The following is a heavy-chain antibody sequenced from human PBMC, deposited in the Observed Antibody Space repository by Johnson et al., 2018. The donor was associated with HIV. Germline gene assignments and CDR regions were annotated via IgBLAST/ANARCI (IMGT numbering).Heavy chain of an antibody. J-gene: IGHJ3*02. CDR3: AKDLFRWELLPRAFDI. CDR2: ITWDGDST. V-gene: IGHV3-43D*03. Sequence: VQLVESGGVAIQPGGSLRLSCAASGFTFDDYAMHWVRQAPGKGLEWVSLITWDGDSTYYADSVKGRFTISRDISKNSLYLQMNSLRAEDTALYYCAKDLFRWELLPRAFDIWGQGTMVTVSS. CDR1: GFTFDDYA. D-gene: IGHD1-26*01.